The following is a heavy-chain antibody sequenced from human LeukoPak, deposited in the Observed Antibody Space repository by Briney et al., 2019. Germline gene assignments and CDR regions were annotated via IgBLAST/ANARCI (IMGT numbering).Heavy chain of an antibody. V-gene: IGHV4-61*01. J-gene: IGHJ4*02. CDR1: GVSISSSNSY. Sequence: SETLSLTCTVSGVSISSSNSYWSWIRQPPGKGLEWIGYIYYSGSTNYNPSLKSRVTISVDTSKNQFSLKLSSVTAADTAVYYCARDGDPYDSSGYYYFDYWGQGTLVTVSS. D-gene: IGHD3-22*01. CDR2: IYYSGST. CDR3: ARDGDPYDSSGYYYFDY.